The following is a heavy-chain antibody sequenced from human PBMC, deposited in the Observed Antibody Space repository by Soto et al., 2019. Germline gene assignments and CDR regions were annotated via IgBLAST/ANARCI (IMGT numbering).Heavy chain of an antibody. CDR2: FDPEDGET. J-gene: IGHJ4*02. Sequence: ASVKVSCKVSGYTLTELSMHWVRQAPGKGLEWMGGFDPEDGETIYAQKFQGRVTMTEDTSTDTAYMELSSLRSEDTAVYYCATGKAYYDSSGYIVYYFDYWGQGTLVTVSS. D-gene: IGHD3-22*01. V-gene: IGHV1-24*01. CDR1: GYTLTELS. CDR3: ATGKAYYDSSGYIVYYFDY.